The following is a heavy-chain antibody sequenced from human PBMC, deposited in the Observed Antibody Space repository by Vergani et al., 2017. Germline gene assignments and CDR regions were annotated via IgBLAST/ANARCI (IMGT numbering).Heavy chain of an antibody. J-gene: IGHJ4*02. CDR2: IWYDGSNK. Sequence: QVQLVESGGGVVQPGRSLRLSCAASGFTFSSYGMHWVRQAPGKGLEWVAVIWYDGSNKYYADSVKGRFTISRDNSKNTLYLQMNSLRAEDTAVYYCARDHGEWELLFLFDYWGQGTLVTVSS. D-gene: IGHD1-26*01. CDR1: GFTFSSYG. CDR3: ARDHGEWELLFLFDY. V-gene: IGHV3-33*01.